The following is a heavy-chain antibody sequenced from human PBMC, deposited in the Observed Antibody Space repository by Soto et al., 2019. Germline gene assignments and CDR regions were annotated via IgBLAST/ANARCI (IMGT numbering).Heavy chain of an antibody. Sequence: PSEILSLTCTVSGGSISSYYWSWIRQPPGKGLEWIGYIYYSGSTNYNPSLKSRVTISVDTSKNQFSLKLSSVTAADTAVYYCARDLLRPYMDVWGKGTTVTVSS. V-gene: IGHV4-59*01. CDR3: ARDLLRPYMDV. J-gene: IGHJ6*03. CDR1: GGSISSYY. CDR2: IYYSGST.